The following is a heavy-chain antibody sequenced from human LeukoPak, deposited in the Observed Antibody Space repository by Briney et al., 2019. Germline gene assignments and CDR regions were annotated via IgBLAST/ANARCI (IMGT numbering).Heavy chain of an antibody. J-gene: IGHJ6*04. CDR1: GGTFSSYA. CDR3: ARGQQAYYYYGMDV. Sequence: GASVKVSRKASGGTFSSYAISWVRQAPGQGLEWMGGIIPIFGTANYAQKFQGRVTITADESTSTAYMELSSLRSEDTAVYYCARGQQAYYYYGMDVWGKGTTVTVSS. CDR2: IIPIFGTA. V-gene: IGHV1-69*13.